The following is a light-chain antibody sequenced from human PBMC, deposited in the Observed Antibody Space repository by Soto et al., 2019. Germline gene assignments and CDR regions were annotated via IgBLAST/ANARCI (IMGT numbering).Light chain of an antibody. J-gene: IGKJ1*01. Sequence: DVEMTQSPLSLPVSLGQPASISCSSSQILVHSYGNTYLNWFQQRPGQSPRRLIFRASNRDSGVPDRFSGVGSCTDFSLEISRVATEDVAVCYGMRGAHWAYTLRQGPKV. CDR1: QILVHSYGNTY. CDR3: MRGAHWAYT. V-gene: IGKV2-30*02. CDR2: RAS.